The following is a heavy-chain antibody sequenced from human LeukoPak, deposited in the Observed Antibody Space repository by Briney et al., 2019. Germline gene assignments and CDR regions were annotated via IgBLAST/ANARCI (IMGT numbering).Heavy chain of an antibody. CDR1: GYTFTDQW. CDR2: INPNSGGT. CDR3: ARAHSSLRLYHFDY. D-gene: IGHD6-13*01. V-gene: IGHV1-2*02. Sequence: GASVNVSCTAPGYTFTDQWIHWVRQAPGQGLEWLGWINPNSGGTNYAQKFEGRIAMTTDTSINTGYMEMTRLTSDDTAVYYCARAHSSLRLYHFDYWGQGTLVTVSS. J-gene: IGHJ4*02.